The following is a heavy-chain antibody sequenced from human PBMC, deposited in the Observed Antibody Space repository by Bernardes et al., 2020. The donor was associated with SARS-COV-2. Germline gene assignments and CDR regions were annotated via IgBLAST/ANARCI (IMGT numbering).Heavy chain of an antibody. V-gene: IGHV4-39*01. D-gene: IGHD6-19*01. J-gene: IGHJ6*02. CDR2: VYYIGST. CDR1: GGSISSSTYY. CDR3: ARHQLNVVAGIHYYYYGIDV. Sequence: SETLSLTCTVSGGSISSSTYYWGWIRQPPGKGLEWIGSVYYIGSTYYNPSLTSRVTISVDTSKNQFSLKLSSVTAADTAVYYCARHQLNVVAGIHYYYYGIDVWGQGTTVTVFS.